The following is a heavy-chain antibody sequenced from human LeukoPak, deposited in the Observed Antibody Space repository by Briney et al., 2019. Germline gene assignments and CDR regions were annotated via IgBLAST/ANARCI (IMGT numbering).Heavy chain of an antibody. V-gene: IGHV3-7*01. CDR3: ATAPASVDSS. CDR1: GFTFTRFW. Sequence: PGGSLRLSCAASGFTFTRFWLTWVRQSPGKGLEWVANINPDGTKTTCVDSVEGRFAISRDNAKNSVFLLMTSLRAEDTAMYYCATAPASVDSSWGQGTLVAVSS. J-gene: IGHJ5*02. D-gene: IGHD3-3*01. CDR2: INPDGTKT.